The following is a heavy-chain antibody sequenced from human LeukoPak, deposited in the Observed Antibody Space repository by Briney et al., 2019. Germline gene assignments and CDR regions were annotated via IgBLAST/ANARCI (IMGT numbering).Heavy chain of an antibody. J-gene: IGHJ4*02. Sequence: SETLSLTCTVSGGSMSSHYWIWIRQPPAKGLEGIGYIYYSGSTKYNPSLKRRVTISVDTSKNQFSLNLSSVIAADTGVYYCARHTGSGYYDYWGQGTLVTVLS. D-gene: IGHD3-22*01. V-gene: IGHV4-59*08. CDR2: IYYSGST. CDR3: ARHTGSGYYDY. CDR1: GGSMSSHY.